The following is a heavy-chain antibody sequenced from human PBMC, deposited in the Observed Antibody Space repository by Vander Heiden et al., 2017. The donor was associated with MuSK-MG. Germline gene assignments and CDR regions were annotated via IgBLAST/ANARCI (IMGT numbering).Heavy chain of an antibody. CDR2: ISYDGSNK. CDR3: ARKQQWLPFDY. V-gene: IGHV3-30-3*01. Sequence: QVQLVESGGGVVQPGRSLRLSCAASGFTFRRYAMHWVRQAPGKGLEWVAVISYDGSNKYYADSVKGRFTISRDNSKNTLYLQMNSLRAEDTAVYYCARKQQWLPFDYWGQGTLVTVSS. CDR1: GFTFRRYA. J-gene: IGHJ4*02. D-gene: IGHD6-19*01.